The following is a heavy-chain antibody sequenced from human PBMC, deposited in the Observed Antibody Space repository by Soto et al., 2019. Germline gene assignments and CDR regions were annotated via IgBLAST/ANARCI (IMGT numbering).Heavy chain of an antibody. J-gene: IGHJ3*02. Sequence: QVQLVQSGAEVKKPGSSVKVSCKASGGTFSSYAISWVRQAPVQWLEWMGGIIPIFGTANYAQKFQGRVTITADESTSTAYMELSSLRSEDTAVYYCARYYYDSRISRGDAFDIWGQGTMVTVSS. CDR3: ARYYYDSRISRGDAFDI. CDR2: IIPIFGTA. V-gene: IGHV1-69*01. CDR1: GGTFSSYA. D-gene: IGHD3-22*01.